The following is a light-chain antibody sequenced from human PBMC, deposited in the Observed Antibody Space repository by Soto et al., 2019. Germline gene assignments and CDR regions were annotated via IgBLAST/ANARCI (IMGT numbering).Light chain of an antibody. CDR1: QSVSSY. CDR2: DAS. V-gene: IGKV3-11*01. CDR3: QQRSNWPRALT. Sequence: EIVLTQSPATLSLSPGERATLSCRASQSVSSYLAWYQQKPGQAPRLLIYDASNTATGIPDRFSGSGSGTDFTLTISSLEPEDFAVYYCQQRSNWPRALTFGGGTKVEIK. J-gene: IGKJ4*01.